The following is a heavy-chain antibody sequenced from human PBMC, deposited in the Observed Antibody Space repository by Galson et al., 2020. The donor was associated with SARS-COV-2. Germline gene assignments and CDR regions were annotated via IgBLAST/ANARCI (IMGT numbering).Heavy chain of an antibody. D-gene: IGHD6-13*01. CDR2: IYYSGST. CDR1: GGSISSSSYY. V-gene: IGHV4-39*01. CDR3: ARAELVLGWFDP. J-gene: IGHJ5*02. Sequence: ETSETLSLTCTVSGGSISSSSYYWGWIRQPPGKGLEWIGSIYYSGSTYYNPSLKSRVTISVDTSKNQFSLKLSSVTAADTAVYYCARAELVLGWFDPWGQGTLVTVSS.